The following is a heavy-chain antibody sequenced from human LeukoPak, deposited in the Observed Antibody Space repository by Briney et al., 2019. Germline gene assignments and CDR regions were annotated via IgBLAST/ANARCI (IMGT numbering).Heavy chain of an antibody. V-gene: IGHV3-74*01. CDR3: ARDSPAGPGGFDY. D-gene: IGHD3-16*01. J-gene: IGHJ4*02. CDR1: GFTFSSYW. Sequence: GGSLRLSCAASGFTFSSYWMHWVRQAPGKGLVWVSRINSDGSSTSYADSVKGRFTISRDNAKNTLYLQMNSLRAEDTAVCYCARDSPAGPGGFDYWGQGTLVTVSS. CDR2: INSDGSST.